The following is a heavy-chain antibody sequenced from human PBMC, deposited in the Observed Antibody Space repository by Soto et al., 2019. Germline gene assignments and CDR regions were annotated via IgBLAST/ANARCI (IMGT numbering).Heavy chain of an antibody. V-gene: IGHV4-34*01. D-gene: IGHD3-3*01. CDR3: ARGRLYYDFWSGYYTSYYFDY. Sequence: SSETLSLTCAVYGGSFSGYYWSWIRQPPGKGLEWIGEINHSGSTNYNPSLKSRVTISVDTSKNQFSLKLSSVTAADTAVYYCARGRLYYDFWSGYYTSYYFDYWGQGTLVTVSS. J-gene: IGHJ4*02. CDR1: GGSFSGYY. CDR2: INHSGST.